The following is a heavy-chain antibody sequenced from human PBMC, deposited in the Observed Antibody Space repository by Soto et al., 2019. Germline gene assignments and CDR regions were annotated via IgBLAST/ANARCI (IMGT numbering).Heavy chain of an antibody. D-gene: IGHD3-16*01. CDR2: INPNTGDT. J-gene: IGHJ4*02. CDR3: TRLITPLDY. V-gene: IGHV1-2*04. Sequence: ASVKVSCKASGYTFTAYFLHWVRQAPGQGFEWMGWINPNTGDTRYTQKFQDWVTMTRDTSINTVYMELKSLRSDDTAVYYCTRLITPLDYWGRGTLVTVSS. CDR1: GYTFTAYF.